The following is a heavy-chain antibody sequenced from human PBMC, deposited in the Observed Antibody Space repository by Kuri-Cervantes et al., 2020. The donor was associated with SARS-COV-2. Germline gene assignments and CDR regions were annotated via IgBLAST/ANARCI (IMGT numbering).Heavy chain of an antibody. J-gene: IGHJ4*02. CDR2: ISGSGGST. CDR3: AKLGIVRIVVVISEYYFDY. Sequence: GESLKISCAASGFTFSSYAMSWVRQAPGKGLEWVSAISGSGGSTYYADSVKGRFTISRDNSKNTLYLRMNSLRAEDTAVYYCAKLGIVRIVVVISEYYFDYWGQGTLVTVSS. CDR1: GFTFSSYA. D-gene: IGHD3-22*01. V-gene: IGHV3-23*01.